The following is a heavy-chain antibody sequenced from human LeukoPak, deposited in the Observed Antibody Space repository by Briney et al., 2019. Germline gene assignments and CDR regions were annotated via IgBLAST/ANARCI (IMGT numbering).Heavy chain of an antibody. V-gene: IGHV3-11*05. CDR3: AKDRTPHYYYDSSGYYPDY. Sequence: GGSLRLSCTASGFTFSDYFMTWIRQAPGKGLEWVSYLSGSSGDINYADSVKGRFTISRDNAKNSVYLQMNSLRAEDTALYYCAKDRTPHYYYDSSGYYPDYWGHGTLVTVSS. J-gene: IGHJ4*01. CDR1: GFTFSDYF. CDR2: LSGSSGDI. D-gene: IGHD3-22*01.